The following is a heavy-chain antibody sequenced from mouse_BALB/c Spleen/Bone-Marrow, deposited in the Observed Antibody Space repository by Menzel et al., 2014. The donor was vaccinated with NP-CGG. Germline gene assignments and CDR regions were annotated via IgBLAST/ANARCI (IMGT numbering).Heavy chain of an antibody. D-gene: IGHD2-13*01. CDR1: GFTFSDYY. V-gene: IGHV5-12*02. J-gene: IGHJ4*01. CDR3: ARQDYSYYYAMDY. Sequence: EVKLGESGGGLVQPGGSLKLSCATSGFTFSDYYMYWVRQTPEKRLEWVAYISNGGGSTYYPDTVKGRFTISRDNAKNTLYLQMSRLKSEDTAMYYCARQDYSYYYAMDYWGQGTSVTVSS. CDR2: ISNGGGST.